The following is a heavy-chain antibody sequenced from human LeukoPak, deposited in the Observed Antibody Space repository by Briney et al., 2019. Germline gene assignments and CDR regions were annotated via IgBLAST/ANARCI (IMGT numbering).Heavy chain of an antibody. CDR2: INPNSGGT. D-gene: IGHD1-26*01. V-gene: IGHV1-2*02. CDR3: ARVGSEWDDY. Sequence: ASVKVSCKASGYTFTGKYMHWVRQAPGQGLEWMGWINPNSGGTNYAQKLQGRVTITTDESTSTAYMELSSLRSEDTAVYYCARVGSEWDDYWGQGTLVTVSS. CDR1: GYTFTGKY. J-gene: IGHJ4*02.